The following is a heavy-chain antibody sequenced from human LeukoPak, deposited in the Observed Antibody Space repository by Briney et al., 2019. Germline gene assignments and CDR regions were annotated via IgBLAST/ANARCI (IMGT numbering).Heavy chain of an antibody. CDR3: TRDQMNY. Sequence: GGSLRLSCTASEFTLSRNYMLWVRQAPGKGLEGVSLIFSNGDTHYADSVKGRFTISRDTSKNTVSLQMNSLRVEDTAMYYCTRDQMNYWGQGTLVTVSS. CDR2: IFSNGDT. J-gene: IGHJ4*02. V-gene: IGHV3-53*01. D-gene: IGHD5-24*01. CDR1: EFTLSRNY.